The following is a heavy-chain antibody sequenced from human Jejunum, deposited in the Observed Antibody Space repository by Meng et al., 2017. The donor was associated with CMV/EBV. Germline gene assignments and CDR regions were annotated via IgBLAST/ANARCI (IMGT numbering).Heavy chain of an antibody. J-gene: IGHJ6*02. CDR3: ARDISFYGLDV. Sequence: CVFSGFRFDDPAMSWVRQAPGKGLEWVSGINWNGGTTAYADSVKGRFTVSRDNAKNSLYLQMHSLRAEDTALYYCARDISFYGLDVWGQGTTVTVSS. CDR1: GFRFDDPA. V-gene: IGHV3-20*04. CDR2: INWNGGTT.